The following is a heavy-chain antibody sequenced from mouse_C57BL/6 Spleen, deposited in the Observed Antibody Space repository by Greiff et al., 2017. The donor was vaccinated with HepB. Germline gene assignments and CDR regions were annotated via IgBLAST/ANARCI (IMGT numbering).Heavy chain of an antibody. D-gene: IGHD2-4*01. Sequence: EVKLVESGGDLVKPGGSLKLSCAASGFTFSSYGMSWVRQTPDKRLEWVATISSGGSYTYYPDSVKGRFTISRDNAKNTLYLQMSSLKSEDTAMYYCARHGGDYDDYWGQGTTLTVSS. CDR1: GFTFSSYG. CDR2: ISSGGSYT. V-gene: IGHV5-6*01. CDR3: ARHGGDYDDY. J-gene: IGHJ2*01.